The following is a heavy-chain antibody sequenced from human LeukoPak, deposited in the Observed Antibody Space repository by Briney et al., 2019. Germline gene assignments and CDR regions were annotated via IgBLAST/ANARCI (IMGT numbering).Heavy chain of an antibody. D-gene: IGHD4-11*01. Sequence: ASVKVSCKASGYTFTGYYMHWVRQAPGQGLEWMGWINPNSGGTNYAQKFQGRVTMTRDTSISTAYMELSRLRSDDTAVYYCAREHSNYGGFDPWGQGTLVTVSS. CDR3: AREHSNYGGFDP. CDR1: GYTFTGYY. CDR2: INPNSGGT. J-gene: IGHJ5*02. V-gene: IGHV1-2*02.